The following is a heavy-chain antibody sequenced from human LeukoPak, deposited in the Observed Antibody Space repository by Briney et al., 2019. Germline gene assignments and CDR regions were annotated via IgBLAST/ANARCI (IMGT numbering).Heavy chain of an antibody. CDR1: GFTFTNHW. V-gene: IGHV3-74*01. CDR2: IRPDGRET. Sequence: PGGSLRLSCAASGFTFTNHWMHWVRQAPGKGLVWVSRIRPDGRETNHAGSVKGRFTISRDNAKNTLYLQMNSLGDEDTAVYYCGRDVVLGSGSVDYWGQGTLVTVSS. J-gene: IGHJ4*02. D-gene: IGHD3-10*01. CDR3: GRDVVLGSGSVDY.